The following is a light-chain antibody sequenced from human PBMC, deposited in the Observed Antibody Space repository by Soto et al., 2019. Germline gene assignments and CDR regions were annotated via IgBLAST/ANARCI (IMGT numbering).Light chain of an antibody. J-gene: IGKJ1*01. Sequence: EIVMTQSPTILSVCPGYRATLSCSASQSVSSNLACYQQKPGQAPRLLIYGVYTTAPGIPARFSGSGSGTDFTLTISRLDPEDFAVYFCQQYGSSPRTFGQGTKVDIK. CDR2: GVY. CDR1: QSVSSN. CDR3: QQYGSSPRT. V-gene: IGKV3-20*01.